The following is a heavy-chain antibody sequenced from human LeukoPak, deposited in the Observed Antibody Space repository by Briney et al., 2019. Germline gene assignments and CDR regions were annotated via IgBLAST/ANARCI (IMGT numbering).Heavy chain of an antibody. CDR3: ASGAMPDAFDI. CDR1: GFTVSSNY. Sequence: GGSLRLSCAASGFTVSSNYMSWVRQAPGKGLEWVSVIYSGGSTYYADSVKGRFTISRDNSKNTLYLQMNSLRAEDTAVYYCASGAMPDAFDIWDQGTMVTVSS. J-gene: IGHJ3*02. V-gene: IGHV3-53*01. D-gene: IGHD2-2*01. CDR2: IYSGGST.